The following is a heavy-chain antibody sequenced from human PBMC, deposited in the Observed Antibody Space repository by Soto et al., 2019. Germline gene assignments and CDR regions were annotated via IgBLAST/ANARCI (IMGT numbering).Heavy chain of an antibody. V-gene: IGHV3-23*01. J-gene: IGHJ3*01. CDR2: LAGRGDPI. CDR1: GFNFTAYA. D-gene: IGHD2-8*01. CDR3: AKGASANNGICEPFAL. Sequence: EVQLLESGGGLVQPGGSLRLSCAASGFNFTAYAMIWVRQAPGKGLEWVSGLAGRGDPIFYAASVRRRFTVSRDNSKNTLFRQMSRGRADDTAIYSSAKGASANNGICEPFALWGRGTGVTVSS.